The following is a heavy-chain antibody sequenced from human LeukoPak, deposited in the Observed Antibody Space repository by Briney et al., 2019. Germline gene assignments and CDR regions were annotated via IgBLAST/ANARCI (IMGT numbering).Heavy chain of an antibody. CDR2: INPSGGST. CDR1: GYTFTGYY. CDR3: ARDRHSSGWYSRNYFDY. J-gene: IGHJ4*02. Sequence: GASVKVSCKASGYTFTGYYMHWVRQAPGQGPEWMGIINPSGGSTSYAQKFQGRVTMTRDTSTSTVYMELSSLRSEDTAVYYCARDRHSSGWYSRNYFDYWGQGTLVTASS. V-gene: IGHV1-46*01. D-gene: IGHD6-19*01.